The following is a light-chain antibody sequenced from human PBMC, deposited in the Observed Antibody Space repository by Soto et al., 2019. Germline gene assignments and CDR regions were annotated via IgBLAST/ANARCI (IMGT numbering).Light chain of an antibody. CDR2: QDS. V-gene: IGLV3-1*01. Sequence: SYELPQPPSVSVYPGQTASITCSGAKLGDKYACWYQQKPGQSPVLVIYQDSKRPSGIPERFSGSNSGNTATLTISGTQAMDEADYYCQAWDSSTVVFGGGTKVTVL. J-gene: IGLJ2*01. CDR3: QAWDSSTVV. CDR1: KLGDKY.